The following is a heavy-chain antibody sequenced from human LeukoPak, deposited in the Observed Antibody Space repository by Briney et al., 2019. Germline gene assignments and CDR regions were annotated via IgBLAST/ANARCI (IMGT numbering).Heavy chain of an antibody. Sequence: GESLKISCKGSGYSFTSYWIGWVRQMPGNGLEWMGIIYPGDSDTRYSPSFQGQVTISADKSISTAYLQWSSLKASDTAMYYCARHGIAAAGTEDAFDIWGQGTMVTVSS. J-gene: IGHJ3*02. D-gene: IGHD6-13*01. CDR3: ARHGIAAAGTEDAFDI. CDR2: IYPGDSDT. CDR1: GYSFTSYW. V-gene: IGHV5-51*01.